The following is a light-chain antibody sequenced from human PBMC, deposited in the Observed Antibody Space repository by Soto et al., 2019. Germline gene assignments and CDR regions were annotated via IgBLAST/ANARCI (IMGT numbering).Light chain of an antibody. V-gene: IGLV2-8*01. CDR3: NSYVAGSHV. CDR2: EVS. CDR1: SSDVGKYDY. J-gene: IGLJ1*01. Sequence: QSVLTQPPSASGSPGQSVTISCTGTSSDVGKYDYVSWFQHHPGKAPKLIIYEVSKRPSGVPDRFSGSKSGSTASLTVSGLQTEDEADYYCNSYVAGSHVFGNGTKVTV.